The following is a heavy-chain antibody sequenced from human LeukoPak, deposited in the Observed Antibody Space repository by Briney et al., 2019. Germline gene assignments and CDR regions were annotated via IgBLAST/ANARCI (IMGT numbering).Heavy chain of an antibody. V-gene: IGHV3-74*01. D-gene: IGHD2-2*01. CDR3: ARGIAIIPAGVNDY. CDR1: GFTFSSYW. J-gene: IGHJ4*02. Sequence: QPGGSLRLSSAASGFTFSSYWMHWVRQAPGKGLVWVSHISSDGSTTSYADSVEGRFTISRNNAKNTLYLQMNSLRAEDTAVYYCARGIAIIPAGVNDYWGQGTLVTVSS. CDR2: ISSDGSTT.